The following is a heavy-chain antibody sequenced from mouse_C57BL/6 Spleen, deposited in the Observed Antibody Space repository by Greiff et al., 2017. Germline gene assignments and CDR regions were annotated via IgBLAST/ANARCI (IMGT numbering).Heavy chain of an antibody. CDR3: TTIYYDSPWFAY. J-gene: IGHJ3*01. V-gene: IGHV14-4*01. Sequence: VQLQQSGAELVRPGASVKLSCTASGFNIKDDYMHWVKQRPEQGLEWIGWIDPENGDTEYASKFQGKATITADTSSNTAYLQLSSLTSEDTAVYYCTTIYYDSPWFAYWGQGTLVTVSA. D-gene: IGHD2-4*01. CDR2: IDPENGDT. CDR1: GFNIKDDY.